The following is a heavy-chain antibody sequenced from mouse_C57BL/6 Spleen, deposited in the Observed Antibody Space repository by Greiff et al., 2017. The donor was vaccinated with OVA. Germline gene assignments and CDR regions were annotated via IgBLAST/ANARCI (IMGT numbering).Heavy chain of an antibody. V-gene: IGHV1-82*01. CDR2: IYPGDGDT. J-gene: IGHJ2*01. Sequence: QVQLQQSGPELVKPGASVKISCKASGYAFSSSWMNWVKQRPGKGLEWIGRIYPGDGDTNYNGKFKGKATLTADKSSSTAYMQLSSLTYEDSAVYFCARWGGGFDYWGQGTTLTVSS. CDR1: GYAFSSSW. CDR3: ARWGGGFDY.